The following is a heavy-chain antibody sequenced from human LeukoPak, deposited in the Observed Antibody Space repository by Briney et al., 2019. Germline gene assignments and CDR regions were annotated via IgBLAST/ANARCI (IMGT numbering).Heavy chain of an antibody. D-gene: IGHD2-15*01. Sequence: ASVKVSCKASGYTFTSYYMHWVRQAPGQGLEWMGIINPSGGSTSYARKFQGRVTMTRDTSTSTVYMELSSLRSEDTAVYYCARDSRYCSGGSCPAEDWFDPWGQGTLVTVSS. CDR2: INPSGGST. J-gene: IGHJ5*02. V-gene: IGHV1-46*01. CDR1: GYTFTSYY. CDR3: ARDSRYCSGGSCPAEDWFDP.